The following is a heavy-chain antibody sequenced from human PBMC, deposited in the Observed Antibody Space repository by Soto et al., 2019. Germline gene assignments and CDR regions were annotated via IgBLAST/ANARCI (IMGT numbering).Heavy chain of an antibody. V-gene: IGHV1-18*01. CDR1: GYTFTSYG. Sequence: QVQLVQSGAEVKKPGASVKVSCKASGYTFTSYGISWVRQAPGQGLEWMGWISAYNGNTNYAQKLQGRVTMTTDTSTSTAYMELRSLTSDDTAVYYCASDHDILTPSGGWFDPWGQGTLVTVSS. D-gene: IGHD3-9*01. CDR3: ASDHDILTPSGGWFDP. CDR2: ISAYNGNT. J-gene: IGHJ5*02.